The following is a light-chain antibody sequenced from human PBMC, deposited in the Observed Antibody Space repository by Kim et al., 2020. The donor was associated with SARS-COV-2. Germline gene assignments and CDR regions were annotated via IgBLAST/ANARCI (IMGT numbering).Light chain of an antibody. V-gene: IGLV2-18*02. J-gene: IGLJ2*01. CDR1: RVHLGSYNR. CDR2: EVS. CDR3: SSYTTSNTLV. Sequence: PAVPLSLSGTRVHLGSYNRGSWYQQPPGTAPKLMIYEVSNRPAGVPDCFSGSKSGNTASLTISGLQAEDEADYYCSSYTTSNTLVFGGGTKLTVL.